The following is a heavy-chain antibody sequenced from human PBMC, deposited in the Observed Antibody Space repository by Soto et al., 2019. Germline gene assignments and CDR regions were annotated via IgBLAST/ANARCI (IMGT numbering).Heavy chain of an antibody. CDR1: GGSFSDFY. D-gene: IGHD6-19*01. V-gene: IGHV4-34*01. CDR3: GPRGAVADARGY. Sequence: ETLSLTCAVYGGSFSDFYWTWIRQLPGKVLEWIGEVNHSGSTNYNPSLKSRVAISVDTSKNQFSLNLRSVTAADTAVYYCGPRGAVADARGYWGQGTLVTVSS. J-gene: IGHJ4*02. CDR2: VNHSGST.